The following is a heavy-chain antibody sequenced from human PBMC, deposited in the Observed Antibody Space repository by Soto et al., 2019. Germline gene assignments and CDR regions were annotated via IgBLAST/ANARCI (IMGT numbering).Heavy chain of an antibody. CDR3: AKDKILAVAGTSDY. Sequence: GGSLRLSCAASGFSFSSYAMSWVRQAPGKGLEWVSAISGSGGSTYYADSVKGRFTISRDNSKNTLYLQMNSLRAEDTAVYYCAKDKILAVAGTSDYWGQGTLVTVSS. J-gene: IGHJ4*02. CDR2: ISGSGGST. CDR1: GFSFSSYA. V-gene: IGHV3-23*01. D-gene: IGHD6-19*01.